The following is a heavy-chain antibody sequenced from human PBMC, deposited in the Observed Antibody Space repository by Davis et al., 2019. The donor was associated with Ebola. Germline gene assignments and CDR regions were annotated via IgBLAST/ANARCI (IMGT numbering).Heavy chain of an antibody. CDR2: ISGSGGST. V-gene: IGHV3-23*01. D-gene: IGHD3-22*01. CDR3: AKGPLYYDSSGYYIT. Sequence: GESLKISCAASGFTFSSYAMSWVRQAPGKGLEWVSAISGSGGSTYYADSVKGRFTISRGNSKNTLYLQMNSLRAEDTAVYYCAKGPLYYDSSGYYITWGQGTLVTVSS. J-gene: IGHJ5*02. CDR1: GFTFSSYA.